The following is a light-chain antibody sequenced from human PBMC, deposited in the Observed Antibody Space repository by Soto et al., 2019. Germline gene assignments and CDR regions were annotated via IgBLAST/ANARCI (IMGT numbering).Light chain of an antibody. V-gene: IGKV3-11*01. CDR1: QSVSRD. CDR2: DAS. CDR3: QQYNQWPFT. Sequence: DIVLTQSPATLSLSPGERATLSCRASQSVSRDFAWYQQKPGQAPRLLIYDASNRATGIPARFSGSGSGTDFTLTINSLQPEDFAVYYCQQYNQWPFTFGPGTKVDIK. J-gene: IGKJ3*01.